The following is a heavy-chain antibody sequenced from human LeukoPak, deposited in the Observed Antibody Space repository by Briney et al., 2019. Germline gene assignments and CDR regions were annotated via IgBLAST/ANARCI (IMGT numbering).Heavy chain of an antibody. CDR2: ISYDGSNK. J-gene: IGHJ4*02. CDR1: GFTFSSNA. V-gene: IGHV3-30*04. Sequence: GGSLRLSCVASGFTFSSNAMHWVRQAPGKGLEWVAIISYDGSNKYYADSVKGRFTISRDNSKNTLYLQVNSLRAEDTAVYYCAKGGKWDVTPFDYWGQGTLVTVSS. D-gene: IGHD1-26*01. CDR3: AKGGKWDVTPFDY.